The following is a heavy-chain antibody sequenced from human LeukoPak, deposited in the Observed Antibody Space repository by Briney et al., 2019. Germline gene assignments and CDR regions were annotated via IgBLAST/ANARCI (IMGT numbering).Heavy chain of an antibody. D-gene: IGHD1-26*01. CDR3: ARHVIYSGGYSHWFDP. CDR1: GASINTYY. Sequence: SETLSLTCTVSGASINTYYWSWIRQPPGKGLEWIAYIYSSGDTNYNPSLRSRASISLDTSRNLCSLRLASVTAADTAVYFCARHVIYSGGYSHWFDPWGLGTLVTVSS. J-gene: IGHJ5*02. V-gene: IGHV4-59*08. CDR2: IYSSGDT.